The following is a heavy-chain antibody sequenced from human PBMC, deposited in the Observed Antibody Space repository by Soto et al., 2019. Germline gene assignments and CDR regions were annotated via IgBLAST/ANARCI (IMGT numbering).Heavy chain of an antibody. CDR3: ERLWVVPARRYYYGPDV. Sequence: SETLSLPCAVSGGSISSSNWWSWVRQPPWKGLEWIGEIYHSGSTNYNPSLKSRVTISVDKSKNQFSLKLSSVTAADTAVYYCERLWVVPARRYYYGPDVWGQGTTV. J-gene: IGHJ6*02. V-gene: IGHV4-4*02. CDR1: GGSISSSNW. D-gene: IGHD2-2*01. CDR2: IYHSGST.